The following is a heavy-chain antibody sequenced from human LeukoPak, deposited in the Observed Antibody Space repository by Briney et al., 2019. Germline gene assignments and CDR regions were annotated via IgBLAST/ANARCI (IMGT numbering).Heavy chain of an antibody. D-gene: IGHD1-1*01. CDR2: IYYSGTT. Sequence: PSQTLSLTCTVSGGSVSSGGYYWSWIRQLPGEGLEWIGYIYYSGTTYYNPSLKSRLTISLDTSKNQFSLKLTSVTAADTAVYYCATAAQNWNNAPYFDFWGQETLVTVSS. CDR1: GGSVSSGGYY. CDR3: ATAAQNWNNAPYFDF. J-gene: IGHJ4*02. V-gene: IGHV4-31*03.